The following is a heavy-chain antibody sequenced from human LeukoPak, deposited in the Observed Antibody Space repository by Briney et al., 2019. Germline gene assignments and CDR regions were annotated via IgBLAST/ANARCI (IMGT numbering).Heavy chain of an antibody. Sequence: PGGSLRLSCAASGFTFSGYAMSWVRQAPGKGLEWVSAISGSGGRTYYADSVKGRFTISRDNSKNTLYLQMNSLRAEDTAVYYCAKLLYGDYVNYFDYWGQGTLVTVSS. J-gene: IGHJ4*02. CDR2: ISGSGGRT. V-gene: IGHV3-23*01. CDR3: AKLLYGDYVNYFDY. D-gene: IGHD4-17*01. CDR1: GFTFSGYA.